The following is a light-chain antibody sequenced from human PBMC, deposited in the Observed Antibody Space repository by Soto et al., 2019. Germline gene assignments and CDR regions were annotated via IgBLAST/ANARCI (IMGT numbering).Light chain of an antibody. CDR3: SSYTSSSTRV. CDR2: DVI. V-gene: IGLV2-14*01. CDR1: SSDVGGYNY. J-gene: IGLJ1*01. Sequence: QSVLTQPASVSGCPGQSIAISCTGTSSDVGGYNYVSWYQQHPGKAPKLMVYDVINRPSGVSNRFSGSKSGNTASLTISGLQADDEADYYCSSYTSSSTRVFGTGTKVTVL.